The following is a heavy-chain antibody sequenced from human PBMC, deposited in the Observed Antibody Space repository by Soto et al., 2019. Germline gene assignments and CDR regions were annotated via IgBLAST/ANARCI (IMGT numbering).Heavy chain of an antibody. CDR1: GYTFTSYD. D-gene: IGHD6-13*01. CDR3: ARGYSSSWNDETISFGGGSVPSYGMDV. V-gene: IGHV1-8*01. J-gene: IGHJ6*02. CDR2: MNPNSGNT. Sequence: GASVKVSCKASGYTFTSYDINWVRQATGQGXEWMGWMNPNSGNTGYGQKFQGRVTMTRNTSISTAYMELSSLRSEDTAVYYCARGYSSSWNDETISFGGGSVPSYGMDVWGQGTTVTVSS.